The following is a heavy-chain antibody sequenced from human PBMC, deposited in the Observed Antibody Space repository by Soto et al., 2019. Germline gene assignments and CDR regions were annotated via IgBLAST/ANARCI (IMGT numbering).Heavy chain of an antibody. D-gene: IGHD6-6*01. CDR3: ARDGPGPFSSSRFYYYYYMDV. CDR1: GGTFSSYA. CDR2: IIPIFGTA. Sequence: SVKVSCKASGGTFSSYAISWVRQAPGQGLEWMGGIIPIFGTANYAQKFQGRVTITADESTSTAYMELSSLRSEDTAVYYCARDGPGPFSSSRFYYYYYMDVWGKGTTVTVSS. J-gene: IGHJ6*03. V-gene: IGHV1-69*13.